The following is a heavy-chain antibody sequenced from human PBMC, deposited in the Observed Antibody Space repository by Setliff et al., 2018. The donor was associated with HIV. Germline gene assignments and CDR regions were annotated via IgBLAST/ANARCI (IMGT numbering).Heavy chain of an antibody. V-gene: IGHV1-46*01. CDR2: INPSGGST. D-gene: IGHD3-22*01. CDR3: ARDYYGSSGYPIATYYFDY. J-gene: IGHJ4*02. CDR1: GYTFTSYY. Sequence: ASVKVSCKASGYTFTSYYMHWVRQAPGQGLEWMGIINPSGGSTSYAQKFQGRVTMTRDTSTSTVYMELSSLRSDDTAVYYCARDYYGSSGYPIATYYFDYWGQGTLVTVSS.